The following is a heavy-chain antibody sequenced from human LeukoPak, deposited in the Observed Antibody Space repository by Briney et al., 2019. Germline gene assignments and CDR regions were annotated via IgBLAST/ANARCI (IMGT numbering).Heavy chain of an antibody. D-gene: IGHD2-2*01. CDR1: GFTFSTTF. CDR3: ARFRGYCSSTSCYYYYGMDV. Sequence: PGGSLRLSCAASGFTFSTTFMDWVRQAPGKGLEWVSSISSSSSYIYYADSVKGRFTISRDNAKNSLYLQMNSLRAEDTAVYYCARFRGYCSSTSCYYYYGMDVWGQGTTVTVSS. V-gene: IGHV3-21*01. CDR2: ISSSSSYI. J-gene: IGHJ6*02.